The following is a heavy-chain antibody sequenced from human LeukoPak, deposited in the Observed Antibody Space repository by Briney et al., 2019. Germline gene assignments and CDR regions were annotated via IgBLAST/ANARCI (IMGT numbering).Heavy chain of an antibody. Sequence: PSETLSLTCAASGYSISSGYYWGWIRQPPGKGLEWIGSIYHSGSTYYNPSLKSRVTISVDTSKNQFSLKLSSVTAADTAVYYCARVGYGSGSPDRFDYWGQGTLVTVSS. CDR3: ARVGYGSGSPDRFDY. J-gene: IGHJ4*02. CDR1: GYSISSGYY. V-gene: IGHV4-38-2*01. CDR2: IYHSGST. D-gene: IGHD3-10*01.